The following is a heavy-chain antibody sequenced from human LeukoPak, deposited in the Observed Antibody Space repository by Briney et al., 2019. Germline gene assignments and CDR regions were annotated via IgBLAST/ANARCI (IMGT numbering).Heavy chain of an antibody. Sequence: SVKVSCKASGGTFSSYAISWVRQAPGQGLEWMGGIIPIFGTANYAQKFQGRVTITADESTSTAYTELSSLRSEDTAVYYCARVDYYDILTGPLIGYYGMDVWGQGTTVTVSS. V-gene: IGHV1-69*13. CDR2: IIPIFGTA. CDR1: GGTFSSYA. D-gene: IGHD3-9*01. CDR3: ARVDYYDILTGPLIGYYGMDV. J-gene: IGHJ6*02.